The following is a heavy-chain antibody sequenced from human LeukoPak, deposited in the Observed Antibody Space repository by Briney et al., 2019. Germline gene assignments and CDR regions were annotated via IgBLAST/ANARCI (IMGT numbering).Heavy chain of an antibody. CDR3: AKGDVEYCSGGSCYFDY. CDR2: ISGSGGST. Sequence: TGGSLRLSCAASGFTFSSYAMSWVRQAPGKGLEWVSAISGSGGSTYYADSVKGRFTISRDNSKNTLYLQMNSLRAEDTAVYYCAKGDVEYCSGGSCYFDYWGQGTLVTVSS. V-gene: IGHV3-23*01. CDR1: GFTFSSYA. J-gene: IGHJ4*02. D-gene: IGHD2-15*01.